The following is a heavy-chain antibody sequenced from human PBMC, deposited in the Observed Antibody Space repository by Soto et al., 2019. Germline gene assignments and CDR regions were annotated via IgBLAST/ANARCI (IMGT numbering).Heavy chain of an antibody. V-gene: IGHV4-31*03. CDR2: IHYSGST. CDR3: AREDRNYYDSSAYYH. J-gene: IGHJ5*02. CDR1: GGSISSGAYY. D-gene: IGHD3-22*01. Sequence: SETLSLTCTVSGGSISSGAYYWSWIRQHPGKGLEWTGYIHYSGSTSYNPSLKSRVTISIDTSKNQFSLKLSSVTAADTAVYYCAREDRNYYDSSAYYHWGQGTLVTVSS.